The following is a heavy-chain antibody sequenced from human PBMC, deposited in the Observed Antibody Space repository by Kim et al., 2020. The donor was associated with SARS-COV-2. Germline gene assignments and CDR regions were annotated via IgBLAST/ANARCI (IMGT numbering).Heavy chain of an antibody. CDR1: GGSFSGYY. V-gene: IGHV4-34*01. D-gene: IGHD6-6*01. CDR2: INHSGST. J-gene: IGHJ4*02. CDR3: ARGGGWPARPSDY. Sequence: SETLSLTCAVYGGSFSGYYWTWIRQPPGKGLEWIGEINHSGSTNYNPSLKSRVTISVDTSKNQFSLKLSSVTAADTAVYYCARGGGWPARPSDYWGQGTLVTVSS.